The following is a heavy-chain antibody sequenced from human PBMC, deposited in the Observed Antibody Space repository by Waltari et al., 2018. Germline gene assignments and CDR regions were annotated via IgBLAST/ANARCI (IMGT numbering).Heavy chain of an antibody. V-gene: IGHV3-30*18. CDR2: ISYDGSNK. CDR3: AKMGGSSAELDP. Sequence: QVQLVESGGGVVQPGRSLRLSCAASGFTFSSYGMHWVRQAPGKGLEWVAVISYDGSNKYYADSVKGRFTISRDNSKNTLYLQMNSLRAEDTAVYYCAKMGGSSAELDPWGQGTLVTVSS. CDR1: GFTFSSYG. J-gene: IGHJ5*02. D-gene: IGHD6-6*01.